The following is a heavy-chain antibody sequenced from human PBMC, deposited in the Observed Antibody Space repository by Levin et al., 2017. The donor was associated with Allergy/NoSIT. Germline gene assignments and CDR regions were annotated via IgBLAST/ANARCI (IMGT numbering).Heavy chain of an antibody. Sequence: GESLKISCAASGFTFSSYAMSWVRQAPGKGLEWVSAISGSGGSTYYADSVKGRFTISRDNSKNTLYLQMNSLRDEDTAVYYCARGSVVIPWWYFDLWGRGTLVTVSS. V-gene: IGHV3-23*01. CDR1: GFTFSSYA. CDR3: ARGSVVIPWWYFDL. J-gene: IGHJ2*01. D-gene: IGHD3-22*01. CDR2: ISGSGGST.